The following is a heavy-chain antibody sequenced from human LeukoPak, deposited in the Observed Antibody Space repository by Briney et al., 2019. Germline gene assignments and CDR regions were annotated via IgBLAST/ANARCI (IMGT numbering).Heavy chain of an antibody. Sequence: GGSLRLSCAASGFTFSFYGMSWVRQAPGKGLEWVSAIIGSGGSTHYADSVKGRLTISRDNSTNTLYLQMNSLRADDPAVDCGAKDIAAAAGALHYYVMDVWGQGTTVTVPS. CDR1: GFTFSFYG. V-gene: IGHV3-23*01. J-gene: IGHJ6*02. D-gene: IGHD6-13*01. CDR3: AKDIAAAAGALHYYVMDV. CDR2: IIGSGGST.